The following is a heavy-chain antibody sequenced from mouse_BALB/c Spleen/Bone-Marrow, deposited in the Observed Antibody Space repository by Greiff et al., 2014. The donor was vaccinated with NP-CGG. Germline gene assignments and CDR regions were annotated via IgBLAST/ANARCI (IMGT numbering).Heavy chain of an antibody. V-gene: IGHV1-14*01. CDR2: INPYNDGT. CDR1: GYTFTSYV. J-gene: IGHJ1*01. D-gene: IGHD1-1*01. Sequence: QLKQSGPALVKPGASVKMSCKASGYTFTSYVIHWVKQKPGQGLEWIGYINPYNDGTKYNEKFEGKATLTSDKSSSTAYMELSSLTSEDSAVYYCARGGYYGTSLYWYFDVWGAGTTVTVSS. CDR3: ARGGYYGTSLYWYFDV.